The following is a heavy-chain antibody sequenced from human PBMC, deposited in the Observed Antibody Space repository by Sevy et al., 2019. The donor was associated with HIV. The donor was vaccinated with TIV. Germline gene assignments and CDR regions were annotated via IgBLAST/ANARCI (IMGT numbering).Heavy chain of an antibody. CDR3: ARVRRRPPVVDSNWYFDV. CDR1: DASITSYY. J-gene: IGHJ2*01. V-gene: IGHV4-59*12. CDR2: VYHSGTT. Sequence: ETLSLTCAVSDASITSYYWNWIRQSPGKGLEWIAYVYHSGTTSYNPSLKSRVSISLDTSRKQFSLTLYSVTAADTAIYYCARVRRRPPVVDSNWYFDVWGRGTLVTVSS. D-gene: IGHD3-22*01.